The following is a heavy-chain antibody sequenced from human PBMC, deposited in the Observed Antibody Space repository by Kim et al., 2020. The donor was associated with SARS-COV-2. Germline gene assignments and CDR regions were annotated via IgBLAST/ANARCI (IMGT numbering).Heavy chain of an antibody. CDR1: GGTFSSYA. Sequence: SVKVSCKACGGTFSSYASSGVGQAPGQGLEWMGRIIPILGIANKAQKFQGRVTIPADKSTSTAYMELSSLSSEDTAVYYCARGLWGKGIYYYYYMDVWGQGTTVTVSS. V-gene: IGHV1-69*04. CDR2: IIPILGIA. D-gene: IGHD7-27*01. CDR3: ARGLWGKGIYYYYYMDV. J-gene: IGHJ6*03.